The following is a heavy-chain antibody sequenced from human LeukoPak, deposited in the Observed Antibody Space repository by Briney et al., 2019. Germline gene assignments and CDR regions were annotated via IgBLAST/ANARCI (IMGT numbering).Heavy chain of an antibody. CDR3: TRGKPETVFDS. V-gene: IGHV4-34*01. CDR1: GGSFSGYC. CDR2: INHSGST. J-gene: IGHJ4*01. Sequence: PSETLSLTCSVYGGSFSGYCWSWIRQPPGKGLEWIGEINHSGSTNYNSSLKTRVTISLDRSKDQFSLKLTSVTAADTAVYYCTRGKPETVFDSWGRGTLVTVSS.